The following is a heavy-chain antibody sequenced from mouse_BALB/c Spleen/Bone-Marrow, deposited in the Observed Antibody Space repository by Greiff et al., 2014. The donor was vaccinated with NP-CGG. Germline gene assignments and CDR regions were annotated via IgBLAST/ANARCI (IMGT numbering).Heavy chain of an antibody. Sequence: EVQLVESGAELVKPGASVKLSCTASGFYIKDTYMHWVKQRPEQGLEWIGRIDPANGNTKYDPKFQGKATITADTSSNTAYLQLSSLTSEDTAVYYCASYYYGSSLFAYWGQGTLVTVSA. CDR2: IDPANGNT. V-gene: IGHV14-3*02. CDR3: ASYYYGSSLFAY. D-gene: IGHD1-1*01. J-gene: IGHJ3*01. CDR1: GFYIKDTY.